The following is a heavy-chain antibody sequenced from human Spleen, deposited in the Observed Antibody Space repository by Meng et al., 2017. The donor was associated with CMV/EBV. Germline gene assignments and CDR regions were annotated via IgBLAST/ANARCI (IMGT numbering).Heavy chain of an antibody. J-gene: IGHJ4*02. D-gene: IGHD3-10*01. V-gene: IGHV3-23*01. CDR1: GFTFSSYA. CDR2: ISGGGGNT. CDR3: AKDRSIYGSGKYFDY. Sequence: SGFTFSSYAMSWVRQAPGEGLEWVSAISGGGGNTYYADSVKGRFTISRDTSKNTLYLQMNSLRAEDTAVYYCAKDRSIYGSGKYFDYWGQGTLVTVSS.